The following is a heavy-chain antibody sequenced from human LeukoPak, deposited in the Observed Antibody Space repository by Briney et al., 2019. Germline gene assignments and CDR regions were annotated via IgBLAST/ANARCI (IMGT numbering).Heavy chain of an antibody. V-gene: IGHV4-38-2*01. J-gene: IGHJ3*02. CDR2: IYHSGST. Sequence: SETLSLTCAVSGYSISSGYYWGWIRQPPGKGLEWIGSIYHSGSTYYNPSLKSRVTISVDTSKNQFSLRLSSVTAADTAVYYCARLDGSFRLGAFDIWGQGTMVTVSS. D-gene: IGHD1-26*01. CDR3: ARLDGSFRLGAFDI. CDR1: GYSISSGYY.